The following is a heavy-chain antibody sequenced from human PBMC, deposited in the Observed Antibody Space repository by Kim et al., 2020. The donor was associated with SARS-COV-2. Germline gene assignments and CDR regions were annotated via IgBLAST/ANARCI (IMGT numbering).Heavy chain of an antibody. CDR3: AAEKGHYDFWSGYYSNWFDP. CDR1: GFTFTSSA. V-gene: IGHV1-58*01. CDR2: IVVGSGNT. D-gene: IGHD3-3*01. J-gene: IGHJ5*02. Sequence: SVKVSCKASGFTFTSSAVQWVRQARGQRLEWIGWIVVGSGNTNYAQKFQERVTITRDMSTSTAYMELSSLRSEDTAVYYCAAEKGHYDFWSGYYSNWFDPWGQGTLVTVSS.